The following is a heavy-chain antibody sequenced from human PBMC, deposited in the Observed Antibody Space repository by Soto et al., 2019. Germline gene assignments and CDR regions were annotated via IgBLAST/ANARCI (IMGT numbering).Heavy chain of an antibody. CDR1: GFSFSNYN. J-gene: IGHJ4*02. CDR3: ARDFGHGYYLAY. Sequence: EVQLVESGVGLVQPGGSLRLSSVAYGFSFSNYNMNWVREAPGKGLEWVSYITDSSDTVHYADSVRGRFTISRDNAESSLYLQMNSLRDEDTAVYFCARDFGHGYYLAYWGRGTLVTVSS. CDR2: ITDSSDTV. D-gene: IGHD3-3*01. V-gene: IGHV3-48*02.